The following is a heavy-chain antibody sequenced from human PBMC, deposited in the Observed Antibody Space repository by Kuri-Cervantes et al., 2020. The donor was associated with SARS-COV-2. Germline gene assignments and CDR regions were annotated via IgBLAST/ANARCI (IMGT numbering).Heavy chain of an antibody. CDR2: IYHSGST. J-gene: IGHJ5*02. Sequence: SQTLSQTCAVSGYSISSGYYWGWIRQPTGKGLEWIGSIYHSGSTYYKQTLKSRVTISVDTSKNQFSLKLSSVTAADTAVYYCARSPGIAAAGTNWFDPWGQGTLVTVSS. D-gene: IGHD6-13*01. V-gene: IGHV4-38-2*01. CDR1: GYSISSGYY. CDR3: ARSPGIAAAGTNWFDP.